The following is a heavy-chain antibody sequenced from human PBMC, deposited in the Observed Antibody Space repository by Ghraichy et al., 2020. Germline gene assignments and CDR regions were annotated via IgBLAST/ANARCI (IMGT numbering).Heavy chain of an antibody. J-gene: IGHJ2*01. V-gene: IGHV4-59*01. CDR1: GGSISSYY. CDR3: ARGSGYPYWYFDL. CDR2: IYYSGST. D-gene: IGHD3-22*01. Sequence: ETLNISCTVSGGSISSYYWSWIRQPPGKGLEWIGYIYYSGSTNYNPSLKSRVTISVDTSKNQFSLKLSSVTAADTAVYYCARGSGYPYWYFDLWGRGTLVTVSS.